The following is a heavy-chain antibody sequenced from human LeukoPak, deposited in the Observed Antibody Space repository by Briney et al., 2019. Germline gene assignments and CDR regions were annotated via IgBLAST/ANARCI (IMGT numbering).Heavy chain of an antibody. J-gene: IGHJ5*02. CDR3: SRGAIAAAGTGYNWFVP. V-gene: IGHV3-21*01. CDR1: GFTFDDYA. Sequence: PGRSLRLSCAASGFTFDDYAMHWVRQAPGKGLEWVSSMSSSGSYIYYADSVKGRFTISRDNTKNSLCLQMNSLRAEDTAVYYCSRGAIAAAGTGYNWFVPWGQGTLVIVSS. CDR2: MSSSGSYI. D-gene: IGHD6-13*01.